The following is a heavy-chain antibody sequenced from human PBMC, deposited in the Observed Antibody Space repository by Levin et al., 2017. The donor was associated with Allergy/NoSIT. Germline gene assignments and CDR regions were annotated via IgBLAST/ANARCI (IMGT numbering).Heavy chain of an antibody. D-gene: IGHD2-21*02. CDR2: IVVGSGNT. J-gene: IGHJ2*01. CDR3: AADRGAVTANYWYFDL. CDR1: GFTFTSSA. Sequence: KISCKASGFTFTSSAMQWVRQARGQRLEWIGWIVVGSGNTNYAQKFQERVTITRDMSTSTAYMELSSLRSEDTAVYYCAADRGAVTANYWYFDLWGRGTLVTVSS. V-gene: IGHV1-58*02.